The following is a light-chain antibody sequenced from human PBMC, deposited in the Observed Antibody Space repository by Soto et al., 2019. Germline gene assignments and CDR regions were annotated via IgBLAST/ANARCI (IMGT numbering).Light chain of an antibody. V-gene: IGLV2-14*01. J-gene: IGLJ1*01. CDR3: SSYTSSGTLYV. CDR1: SSDVGGYNY. Sequence: QSALTKPASVSGSPGQSITISCTGTSSDVGGYNYVSWYQQHPGKAPKLMIYDVSNRPSGVSNRFSGSKSVNTASLTISGLQAEDEAEYYCSSYTSSGTLYVFGNGTKVTVL. CDR2: DVS.